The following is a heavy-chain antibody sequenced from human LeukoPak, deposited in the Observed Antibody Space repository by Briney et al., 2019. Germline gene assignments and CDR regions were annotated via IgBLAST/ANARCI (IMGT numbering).Heavy chain of an antibody. D-gene: IGHD5-24*01. CDR2: SNLRGST. V-gene: IGHV4-34*01. Sequence: SETLSLTCGVYGGSFSGYYWSWIRQPPGKGLEWIGESNLRGSTNYNLSLKSRVTLSADTSKNQFSLTLNSVTAADTAVYYCARRRLGYYFDYWGQGTLVTVSS. J-gene: IGHJ4*02. CDR3: ARRRLGYYFDY. CDR1: GGSFSGYY.